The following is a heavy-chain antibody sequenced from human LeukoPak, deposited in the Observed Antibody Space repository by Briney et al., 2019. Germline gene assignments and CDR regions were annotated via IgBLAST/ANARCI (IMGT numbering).Heavy chain of an antibody. J-gene: IGHJ6*03. CDR3: ARESAIQSYYYYYMDV. CDR1: GGSISSSSYY. V-gene: IGHV4-39*07. Sequence: SETLSLTCTVSGGSISSSSYYWGWIRQPPGTGLEWIGSIYYSGSTYYNPSLKSRVTISVDTSKNQFSLKLSSVTAADTAVYYCARESAIQSYYYYYMDVWGKGTTVTVSS. CDR2: IYYSGST. D-gene: IGHD2-21*01.